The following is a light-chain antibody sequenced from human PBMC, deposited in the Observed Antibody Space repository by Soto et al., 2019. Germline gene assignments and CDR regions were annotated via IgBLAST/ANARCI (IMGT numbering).Light chain of an antibody. Sequence: QPASVSGSPGQSITISCTGTSSDVGSYNLVSWYQQRPGKAPKLMIYEVSKRPSGVSTRFSGSKSGNTASLTISGLQAVDEADYFCSSYTSSNTLIFGGGTKVTVL. V-gene: IGLV2-23*02. CDR3: SSYTSSNTLI. J-gene: IGLJ2*01. CDR2: EVS. CDR1: SSDVGSYNL.